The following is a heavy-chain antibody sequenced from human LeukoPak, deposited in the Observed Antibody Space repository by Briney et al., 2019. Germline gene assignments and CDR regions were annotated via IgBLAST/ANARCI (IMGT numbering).Heavy chain of an antibody. J-gene: IGHJ5*02. V-gene: IGHV5-51*01. D-gene: IGHD6-13*01. CDR1: GYNFTKYW. CDR2: IYSGNSDT. Sequence: GESLQISFKGSGYNFTKYWIAWVRRMPGKGLEWMGVIYSGNSDTRYSPSFQGQVTISVDKSISTAYLHWRSLKASDTAMYYCARPTGSSWYSRFDPWGQGTLVTVSS. CDR3: ARPTGSSWYSRFDP.